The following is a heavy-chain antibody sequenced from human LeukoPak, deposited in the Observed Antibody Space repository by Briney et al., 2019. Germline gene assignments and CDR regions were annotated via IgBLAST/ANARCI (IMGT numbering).Heavy chain of an antibody. V-gene: IGHV1-18*01. Sequence: ASVKVSCKASGYTFTSYGISWVRQAPGQGLEWMGWISAYNGNTNYAQKLQGRVTMTTDTSTSTAYMELGSLRSDDTAVYYCARAPTYSSASPKYYYYYMDVWGKGTTVTVSS. CDR1: GYTFTSYG. CDR3: ARAPTYSSASPKYYYYYMDV. J-gene: IGHJ6*03. D-gene: IGHD6-25*01. CDR2: ISAYNGNT.